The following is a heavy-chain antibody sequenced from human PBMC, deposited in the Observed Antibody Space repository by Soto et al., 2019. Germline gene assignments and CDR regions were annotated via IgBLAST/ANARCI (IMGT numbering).Heavy chain of an antibody. V-gene: IGHV3-49*03. Sequence: HPGGSLRLSCSASGFTLSAYPMSWFRQAPGKGLEWVAYIRTAPYGGTTEYAASVKDRFTISRDDSESIASLQMNSLKTEDTAVYYCARAVRLSGDAFDIWGQGTMVTVSS. D-gene: IGHD1-1*01. CDR3: ARAVRLSGDAFDI. J-gene: IGHJ3*02. CDR2: IRTAPYGGTT. CDR1: GFTLSAYP.